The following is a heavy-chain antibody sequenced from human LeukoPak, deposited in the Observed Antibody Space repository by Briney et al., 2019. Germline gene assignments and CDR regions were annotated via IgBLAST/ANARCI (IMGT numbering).Heavy chain of an antibody. Sequence: GRSLRLSCAASGFTFSSYGMHWVRQAPGKGLEWVAVISYDGSNKYYADSVKGRFTISRDNSKNTLYLQMNSLRAEDTAVYYRAKSRDWFSNWFDPWGQGTLVTVSS. V-gene: IGHV3-30*18. J-gene: IGHJ5*02. CDR1: GFTFSSYG. CDR2: ISYDGSNK. D-gene: IGHD3-9*01. CDR3: AKSRDWFSNWFDP.